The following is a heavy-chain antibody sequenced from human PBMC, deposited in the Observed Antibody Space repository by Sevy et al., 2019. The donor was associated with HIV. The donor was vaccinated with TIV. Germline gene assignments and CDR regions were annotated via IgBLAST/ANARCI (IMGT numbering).Heavy chain of an antibody. V-gene: IGHV3-23*01. Sequence: GGSLRLSCAASEITLSNYPMNWVRQAPGGGLEWVSAIGGRGGGKYYADSVKGRFTISRDNSKNTLSLQMHSLRVEDTAVYYCAKDRAVLVGDAFDLWGQGTMVTVSS. J-gene: IGHJ3*01. CDR1: EITLSNYP. D-gene: IGHD2-15*01. CDR3: AKDRAVLVGDAFDL. CDR2: IGGRGGGK.